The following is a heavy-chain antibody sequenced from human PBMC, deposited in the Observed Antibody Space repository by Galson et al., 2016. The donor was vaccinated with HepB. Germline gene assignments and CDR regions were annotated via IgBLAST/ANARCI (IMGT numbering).Heavy chain of an antibody. D-gene: IGHD5-12*01. J-gene: IGHJ4*02. CDR1: GGSISTYY. Sequence: SETLSLTCTVSGGSISTYYWSWIRQPPGKSLEWIGYIHYSGSTNCNPSLKTRVTTSVDTSQNHFSLNLRSVTAADTATYYCSRAPDSGFDVYGWSHWGQGALVTVSS. CDR2: IHYSGST. CDR3: SRAPDSGFDVYGWSH. V-gene: IGHV4-59*12.